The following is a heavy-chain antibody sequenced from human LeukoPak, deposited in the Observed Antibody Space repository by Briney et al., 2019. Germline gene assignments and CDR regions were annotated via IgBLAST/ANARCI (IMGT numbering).Heavy chain of an antibody. J-gene: IGHJ4*02. CDR1: GGSISSYY. CDR3: TTSPSLYRFDY. CDR2: MSYSGST. Sequence: SETLSLTCTVSGGSISSYYWSWIRQPPGKGLEWIGHMSYSGSTNYNPSLKSRVTISVDTSKNQFSLNLSSVTAADTAFYYCTTSPSLYRFDYWGQGTLVTVSS. V-gene: IGHV4-59*08. D-gene: IGHD2-2*01.